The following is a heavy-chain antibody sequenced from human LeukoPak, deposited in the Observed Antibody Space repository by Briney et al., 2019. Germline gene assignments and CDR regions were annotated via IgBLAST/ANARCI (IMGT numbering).Heavy chain of an antibody. V-gene: IGHV4-39*01. CDR3: APIVVVPAAMPVQFDY. CDR1: GGSISSSSYY. Sequence: NPSETLSLTCTVSGGSISSSSYYWGWIRQPPGKGLEGIGSIYYSGSTYYNPSLKSRVTIFVETSKNQFSLKLSSVSAADTAVYYCAPIVVVPAAMPVQFDYWGQGTLVTVSS. J-gene: IGHJ4*02. D-gene: IGHD2-2*01. CDR2: IYYSGST.